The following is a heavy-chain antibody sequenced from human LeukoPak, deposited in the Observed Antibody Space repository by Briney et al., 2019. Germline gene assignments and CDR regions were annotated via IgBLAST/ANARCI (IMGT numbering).Heavy chain of an antibody. J-gene: IGHJ4*02. CDR2: MNPNSGNT. CDR3: ARGLTIFGVVSMDGY. D-gene: IGHD3-3*01. V-gene: IGHV1-8*03. CDR1: GYTFTSYD. Sequence: ASVKVSCKASGYTFTSYDINWVRQATGQGLEWMGWMNPNSGNTGYAQKFQGRVTTTRNTSISTAYMELSSQRSEDTAVYYCARGLTIFGVVSMDGYWGQGTLVTVSS.